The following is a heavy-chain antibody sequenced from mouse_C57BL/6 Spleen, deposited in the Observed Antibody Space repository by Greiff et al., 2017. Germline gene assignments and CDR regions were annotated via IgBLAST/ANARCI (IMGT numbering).Heavy chain of an antibody. CDR1: GYTFTDYE. J-gene: IGHJ2*01. CDR3: TRKGATNFSFDD. D-gene: IGHD4-1*01. CDR2: IDPETGGT. V-gene: IGHV1-15*01. Sequence: QVQLQQSGAELVRPGASVTLSCKASGYTFTDYEMHWVKQTPVHGLEWIGAIDPETGGTAYNQKFKGKAILTADKSSSTAYMELRSLTSEDSAVYYCTRKGATNFSFDDWGQGTTLTVSS.